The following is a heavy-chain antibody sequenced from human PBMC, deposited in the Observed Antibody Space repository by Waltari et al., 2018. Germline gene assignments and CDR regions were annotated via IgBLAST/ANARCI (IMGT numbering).Heavy chain of an antibody. V-gene: IGHV4-30-2*01. Sequence: QLQLQESGSGLVKPSQTLSLTCAVSGGSIRSGGYSWSWIRQPPGTGLGWIGYIYHSGSTYYNPSHKSRVTISVDRSKNQFSLKLSAVPAADTAVYYCAREGYCSGGSCYADRNWFDPWGQGTLVTVSS. CDR2: IYHSGST. CDR3: AREGYCSGGSCYADRNWFDP. D-gene: IGHD2-15*01. CDR1: GGSIRSGGYS. J-gene: IGHJ5*02.